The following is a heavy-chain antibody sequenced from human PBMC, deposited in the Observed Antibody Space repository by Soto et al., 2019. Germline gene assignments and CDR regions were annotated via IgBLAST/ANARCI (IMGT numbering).Heavy chain of an antibody. Sequence: GGSLRLSCAASGFTLRTYTMNWVRQAPGKGLEWVSSISISSSDRYYADSMRGRFTISRDNAKNALYLQMNSLRADDTAVYYCAKDRRDHNTRTDAFDVWGQGTTVTVSS. J-gene: IGHJ3*01. D-gene: IGHD5-18*01. V-gene: IGHV3-21*06. CDR2: ISISSSDR. CDR1: GFTLRTYT. CDR3: AKDRRDHNTRTDAFDV.